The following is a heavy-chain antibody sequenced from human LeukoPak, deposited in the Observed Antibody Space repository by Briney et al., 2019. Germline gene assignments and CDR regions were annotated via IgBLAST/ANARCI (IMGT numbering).Heavy chain of an antibody. D-gene: IGHD2-15*01. CDR3: VRDLGVGGSWPLDF. J-gene: IGHJ4*02. CDR1: GASVSTTSCL. V-gene: IGHV4-39*07. Sequence: SETLSLTCVVSGASVSTTSCLWGWVRQTPGKGLKWIGSISYTGSSYYNPSLNSRVTMSLDPAKNHFSLRMTSLTAADTAVYYCVRDLGVGGSWPLDFWGPGTVVIVSS. CDR2: ISYTGSS.